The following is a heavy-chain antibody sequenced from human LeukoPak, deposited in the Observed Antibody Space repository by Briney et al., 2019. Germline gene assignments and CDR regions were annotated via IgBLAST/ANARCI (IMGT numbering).Heavy chain of an antibody. V-gene: IGHV3-23*01. D-gene: IGHD6-13*01. CDR2: ISGSGYT. CDR1: GFTVGNNG. CDR3: SGHGSSSY. J-gene: IGHJ4*02. Sequence: GGSLRLSCAASGFTVGNNGLSWFRQAPGKGLEWVSDISGSGYTYYAESVKGRFTISRDNSKNTLYLQMSSLRAEDTALYYASGHGSSSYWGQGTLVAVSS.